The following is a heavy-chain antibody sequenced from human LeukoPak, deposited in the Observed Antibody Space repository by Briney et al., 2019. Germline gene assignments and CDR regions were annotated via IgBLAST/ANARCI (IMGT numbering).Heavy chain of an antibody. V-gene: IGHV4-59*01. CDR3: ARGGGMGHYYYMDV. CDR2: IYYSGST. Sequence: SEALSLTCTVSGGSISSYYWSWIRQPPGKGLEWIGYIYYSGSTNYNPSLKSPVTISVDTSKNQFSLNLSPVTAADTAVYYCARGGGMGHYYYMDVWGKGTTVTVSS. J-gene: IGHJ6*03. D-gene: IGHD5-24*01. CDR1: GGSISSYY.